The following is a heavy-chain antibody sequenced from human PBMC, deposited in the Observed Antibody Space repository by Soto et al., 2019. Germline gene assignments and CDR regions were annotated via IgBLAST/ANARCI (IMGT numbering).Heavy chain of an antibody. CDR1: GFSLSTSEVG. CDR3: VHRAGMGGNSWLPGH. V-gene: IGHV2-5*02. J-gene: IGHJ4*02. Sequence: QITLKESGPTLVKPTQTLTLTCTFSGFSLSTSEVGVGWIRQPPGKALEWLALLYWDDDKRYNPSLKSRLTITRDPSKNQVVLTLTDMAPVDTATYYCVHRAGMGGNSWLPGHWGQGTLVTVSS. D-gene: IGHD6-13*01. CDR2: LYWDDDK.